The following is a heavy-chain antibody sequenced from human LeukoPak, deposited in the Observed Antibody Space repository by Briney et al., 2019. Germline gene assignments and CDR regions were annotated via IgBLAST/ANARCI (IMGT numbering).Heavy chain of an antibody. J-gene: IGHJ5*02. Sequence: TPRLSCAASVLASSGYLIHGVRQAPPQGMDWMALVSYDGSDKYYADSVKGRFTISRDNSKNTLYLQMNSLRAEDTAVYYCARGPGIAAAVGNWFDPWGQGTLVTVSS. CDR2: VSYDGSDK. CDR3: ARGPGIAAAVGNWFDP. D-gene: IGHD6-13*01. V-gene: IGHV3-30*03. CDR1: VLASSGYL.